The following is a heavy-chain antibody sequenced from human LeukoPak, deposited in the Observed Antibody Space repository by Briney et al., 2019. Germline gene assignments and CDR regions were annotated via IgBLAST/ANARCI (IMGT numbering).Heavy chain of an antibody. D-gene: IGHD1-26*01. CDR2: IYSGGST. CDR1: GFTVSSNY. CDR3: VRDIVVPEYYYYYYGMDV. V-gene: IGHV3-66*01. Sequence: GGSLRLSCAASGFTVSSNYMSWVRQAPGKGLEWVSVIYSGGSTYYADSVKGRFTISRDNSKNTLYLQMNSLRAEDTAVYYCVRDIVVPEYYYYYYGMDVWGQGTTVTVSS. J-gene: IGHJ6*02.